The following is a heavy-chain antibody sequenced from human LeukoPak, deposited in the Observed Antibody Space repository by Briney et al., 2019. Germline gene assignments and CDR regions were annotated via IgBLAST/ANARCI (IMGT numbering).Heavy chain of an antibody. CDR2: ISDDGSRQ. J-gene: IGHJ4*02. D-gene: IGHD3-10*01. CDR1: GFIFRIYG. V-gene: IGHV3-30*18. Sequence: AGGSLRLSCAASGFIFRIYGMHWARQAPGKGLEWVAFISDDGSRQHYADSVKGRFTISRDNSKNTLNLQMNSLRAEDTAVYYCVKDRTGTYTLDYWGQGTLVTVSS. CDR3: VKDRTGTYTLDY.